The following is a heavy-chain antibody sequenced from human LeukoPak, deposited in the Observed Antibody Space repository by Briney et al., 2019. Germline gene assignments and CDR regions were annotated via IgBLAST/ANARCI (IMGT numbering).Heavy chain of an antibody. J-gene: IGHJ4*02. CDR3: AKDLGYCSGGGCLT. D-gene: IGHD2-15*01. Sequence: ASVKVSCKASGYTFIIHYIHWVRQAPGQGLEWMGLINPSAGSTTYAQKFQGRVTMTRDMSTRTVYMDLSSLRFEDTAVYYCAKDLGYCSGGGCLTWGQGTLLTVSS. CDR1: GYTFIIHY. CDR2: INPSAGST. V-gene: IGHV1-46*01.